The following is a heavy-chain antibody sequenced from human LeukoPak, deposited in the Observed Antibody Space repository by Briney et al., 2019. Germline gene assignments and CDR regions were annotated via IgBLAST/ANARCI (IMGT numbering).Heavy chain of an antibody. V-gene: IGHV3-23*01. J-gene: IGHJ4*02. CDR2: ISGSGGST. D-gene: IGHD2-2*01. CDR3: AKDRDIVVVPAAVGY. Sequence: PGGSLGLSCAASGFTFSSYAMSWVRQAPGKGLEWVSAISGSGGSTYYADSVKGRFTISRDNSKNTLYLQMNSLRAEDTAVYYCAKDRDIVVVPAAVGYWGQGTLVTVSS. CDR1: GFTFSSYA.